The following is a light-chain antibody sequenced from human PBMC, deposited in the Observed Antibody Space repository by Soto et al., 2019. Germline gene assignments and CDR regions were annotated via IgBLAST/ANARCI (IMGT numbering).Light chain of an antibody. J-gene: IGKJ2*01. V-gene: IGKV3-15*01. CDR1: QSVGRN. CDR2: GTS. Sequence: EIVMTQSPVALSVSPGERAALSCRASQSVGRNFAWYQQRPGQAPRVLIYGTSTRATGVPARFSGSGSGTDFTLTISSLQSEDFAVYYWQQYNNLPYTFGQGTRLEIK. CDR3: QQYNNLPYT.